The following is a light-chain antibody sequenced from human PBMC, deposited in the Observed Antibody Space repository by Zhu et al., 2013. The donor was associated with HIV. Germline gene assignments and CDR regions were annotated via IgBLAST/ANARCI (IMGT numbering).Light chain of an antibody. J-gene: IGLJ1*01. CDR3: QSYDRTLSGYV. CDR1: TSNIGGGYD. CDR2: YNS. Sequence: QSVLTQPPSVSGAPGQRVTISCTGSTSNIGGGYDVQWYQQLPGAAPKLIVYYNSLRPSGVSDRFSGSKSGSSASLVITGLQAEDVADYFCQSYDRTLSGYVFGSGTKVTVL. V-gene: IGLV1-40*01.